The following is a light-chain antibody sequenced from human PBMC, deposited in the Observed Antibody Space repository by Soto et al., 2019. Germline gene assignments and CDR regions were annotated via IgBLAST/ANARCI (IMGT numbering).Light chain of an antibody. V-gene: IGLV1-36*01. CDR1: SSNIGNND. CDR2: YDD. J-gene: IGLJ3*02. Sequence: QSVLTQPPSVSDAPRQRVTISCSGSSSNIGNNDVNWYQQLPGKAPKLLIYYDDLLPSGVSDRFSGSKSGTSASLAISGLQSEDEAYYYCAVWDDSLDAPVFGGGTKLTVL. CDR3: AVWDDSLDAPV.